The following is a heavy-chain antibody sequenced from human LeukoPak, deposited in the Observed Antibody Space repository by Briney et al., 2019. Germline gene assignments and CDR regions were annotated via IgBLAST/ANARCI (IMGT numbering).Heavy chain of an antibody. CDR1: EFTFSSYW. CDR2: INPGGSSI. CDR3: ARLTTPALWPPGAFDI. D-gene: IGHD3-22*01. V-gene: IGHV3-74*01. Sequence: GGSLRLSCAASEFTFSSYWMHWVRQVPGKGLVWVARINPGGSSITYADSVKGRFTISRDNAKNSLYLQMNSLRAEDTAVYYCARLTTPALWPPGAFDIWGQGTMVTVSS. J-gene: IGHJ3*02.